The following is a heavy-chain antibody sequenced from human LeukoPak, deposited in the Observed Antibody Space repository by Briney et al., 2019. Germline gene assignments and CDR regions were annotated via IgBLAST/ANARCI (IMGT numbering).Heavy chain of an antibody. CDR2: INPSGGST. V-gene: IGHV1-46*01. CDR3: ARDSTSGAFDI. D-gene: IGHD6-6*01. Sequence: GASVKVSCKASGYTFTKYYMHWVRQAPGQGLEWMGIINPSGGSTSYAQKFQGRVTMTRDTSTSRVYMEVSSLRSEDTAVYYCARDSTSGAFDIWGQGTMVSVSS. CDR1: GYTFTKYY. J-gene: IGHJ3*02.